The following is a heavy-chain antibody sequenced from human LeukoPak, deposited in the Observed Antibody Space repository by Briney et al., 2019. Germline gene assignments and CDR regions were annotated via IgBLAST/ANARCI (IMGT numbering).Heavy chain of an antibody. Sequence: GGSLRLSCAASGFTFSSYGMHWVRQAPGKGLEWVAVISYDGSNKYYADSAKGRFTISRDNSKNTLYLQMNSLRAEDTAVYYCAKDGPEYSTSWYRFDSWGQGTLVTVSS. CDR1: GFTFSSYG. J-gene: IGHJ5*01. D-gene: IGHD6-13*01. CDR2: ISYDGSNK. CDR3: AKDGPEYSTSWYRFDS. V-gene: IGHV3-30*18.